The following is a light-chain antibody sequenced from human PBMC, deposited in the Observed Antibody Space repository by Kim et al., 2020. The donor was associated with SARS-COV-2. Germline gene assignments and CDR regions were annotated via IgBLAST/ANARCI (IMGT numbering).Light chain of an antibody. V-gene: IGKV3-11*01. CDR3: QQRSSWLP. J-gene: IGKJ5*01. CDR1: QSISSY. CDR2: DAS. Sequence: DIVLTQSPATLSLSPGESATLSCRASQSISSYLAWYQQKPGQAPRLLIYDASNRATGIPARFSGRGSGTDFTLTISSLEPEDFAVYYCQQRSSWLPFGQGTRLGIK.